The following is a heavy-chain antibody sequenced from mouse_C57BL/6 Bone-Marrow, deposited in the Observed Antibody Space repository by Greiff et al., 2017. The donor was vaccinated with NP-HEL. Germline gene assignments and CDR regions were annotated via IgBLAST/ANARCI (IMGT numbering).Heavy chain of an antibody. J-gene: IGHJ3*01. CDR3: ARSKLPYGNPWFAY. CDR2: IYPRSGNT. V-gene: IGHV1-81*01. Sequence: VQLQESGAELARPGASVKLSCKASGYTFTSYGISWVKQRTGQGLEWIGEIYPRSGNTYYNEKFKGKATLTADKSSSTAYMELRSLTSEDSAVYFCARSKLPYGNPWFAYWGQGTLVTVSA. D-gene: IGHD2-10*02. CDR1: GYTFTSYG.